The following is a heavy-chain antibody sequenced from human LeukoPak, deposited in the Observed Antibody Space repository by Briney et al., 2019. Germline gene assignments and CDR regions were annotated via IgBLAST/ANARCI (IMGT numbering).Heavy chain of an antibody. CDR3: ARDRWLLRYYYGMDV. J-gene: IGHJ6*02. CDR1: GGSISSGSYY. Sequence: SQTRSLTCTVSGGSISSGSYYWSWIRQPAGKGLEWIGRIYTSGSTNYNPSLKSRVTISVDTSKNQFSLKLSSVTAADTAVYYCARDRWLLRYYYGMDVWGQGTTVTVSS. V-gene: IGHV4-61*02. D-gene: IGHD2-21*01. CDR2: IYTSGST.